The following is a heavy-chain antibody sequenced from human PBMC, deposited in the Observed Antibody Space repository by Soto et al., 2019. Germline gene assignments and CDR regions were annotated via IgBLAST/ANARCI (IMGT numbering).Heavy chain of an antibody. J-gene: IGHJ4*02. D-gene: IGHD3-10*01. Sequence: PGGSLRLSCAASGFIFNMYWIHWVRQSPGKGLVWISRIYNDGSYTDYADSVKGRFTISRDNVNDTLYLQMNNLRAEDSGLYYCTRGPRPISTGTGAYWGQGTQVTVS. CDR2: IYNDGSYT. V-gene: IGHV3-74*01. CDR1: GFIFNMYW. CDR3: TRGPRPISTGTGAY.